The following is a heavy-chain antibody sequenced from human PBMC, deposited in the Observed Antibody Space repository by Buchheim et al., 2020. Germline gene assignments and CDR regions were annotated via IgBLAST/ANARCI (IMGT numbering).Heavy chain of an antibody. CDR3: ARDSRGTFGGVIANPYYYYGMDV. Sequence: QVQLVESGGGVVQPGRSLRLSCAASGFTFSSYAMHWVRQAPGKGLEWVAVISYDGSNKYYADSVKGRFTISRDNSKNMLYLQMNSLRAEDTAVYYCARDSRGTFGGVIANPYYYYGMDVWGQGTT. CDR1: GFTFSSYA. J-gene: IGHJ6*02. V-gene: IGHV3-30*04. D-gene: IGHD3-16*02. CDR2: ISYDGSNK.